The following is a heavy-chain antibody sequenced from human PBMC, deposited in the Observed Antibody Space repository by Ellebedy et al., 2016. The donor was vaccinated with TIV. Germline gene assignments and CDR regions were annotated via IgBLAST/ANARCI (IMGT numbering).Heavy chain of an antibody. V-gene: IGHV4-39*01. Sequence: GSLRLSCTVSGGSISSSSYYWGWIRQPPGKGLEWIGDIPYTGSPNYNPSLKSRATISVDRSKNQFSLTMTPVTAADTAVYFCARQFRWWELLRGDHDMDVWGQGTTVTVS. CDR1: GGSISSSSYY. CDR2: IPYTGSP. D-gene: IGHD2-15*01. J-gene: IGHJ6*02. CDR3: ARQFRWWELLRGDHDMDV.